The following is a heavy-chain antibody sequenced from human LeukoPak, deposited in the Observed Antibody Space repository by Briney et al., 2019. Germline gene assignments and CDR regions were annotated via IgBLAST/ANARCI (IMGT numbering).Heavy chain of an antibody. D-gene: IGHD3-10*01. CDR1: GFTFSSYG. J-gene: IGHJ5*01. CDR2: IHYGGSIK. Sequence: PGGSLRLSCVASGFTFSSYGMHWVRQAPGKGLEWVTYIHYGGSIKYYAESVKGRFTISRDNSKNTLYLQMNSLRVEDTAVYYCVKDGRLEFGDDSWGQGTLVTVSS. V-gene: IGHV3-30*02. CDR3: VKDGRLEFGDDS.